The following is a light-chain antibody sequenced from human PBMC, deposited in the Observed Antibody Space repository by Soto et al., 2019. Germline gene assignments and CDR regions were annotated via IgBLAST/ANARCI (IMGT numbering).Light chain of an antibody. CDR2: RNN. V-gene: IGLV1-47*01. CDR1: PYNIGANF. CDR3: AAWDDGRTAL. J-gene: IGLJ3*02. Sequence: QSVLTQAPSASAAPGQTVTIFCSGSPYNIGANFVFWYQHRPGTAPKLLIYRNNQRPSGVPDRFSGSKSGTSASLAISGLRAEDEADYYCAAWDDGRTALFGGGTKLTVL.